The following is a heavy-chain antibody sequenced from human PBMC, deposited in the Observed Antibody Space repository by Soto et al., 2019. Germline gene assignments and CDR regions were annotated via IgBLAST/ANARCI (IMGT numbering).Heavy chain of an antibody. V-gene: IGHV3-15*01. CDR3: RTQWLD. CDR2: IRSKTDGGTT. CDR1: GFTFSNAW. D-gene: IGHD6-19*01. Sequence: GGSLRLSCAASGFTFSNAWMSWVRQAPGKGLEWVGRIRSKTDGGTTDYAAPVRGRFIISRDDSKNTVSLQMSSLKIEDTAVYYCRTQWLDWGQGTLVTVSS. J-gene: IGHJ4*02.